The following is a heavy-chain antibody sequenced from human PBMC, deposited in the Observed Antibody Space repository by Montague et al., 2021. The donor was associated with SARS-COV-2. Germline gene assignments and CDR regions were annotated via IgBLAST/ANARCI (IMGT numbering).Heavy chain of an antibody. V-gene: IGHV4-61*02. CDR2: IYTSGTT. D-gene: IGHD5-12*01. Sequence: TLSLTGTVSGGSISSGSYYWSWIRQPAGKGLEWIGRIYTSGTTEYSFSLKSRVTISVDTSKNQFSLKLTSVTAADTAVYYCARAHSGSWAHLDNWGQGSLVTVSS. CDR1: GGSISSGSYY. J-gene: IGHJ4*02. CDR3: ARAHSGSWAHLDN.